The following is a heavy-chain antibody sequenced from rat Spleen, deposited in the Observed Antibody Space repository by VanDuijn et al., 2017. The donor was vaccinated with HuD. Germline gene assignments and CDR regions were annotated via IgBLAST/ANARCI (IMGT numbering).Heavy chain of an antibody. J-gene: IGHJ2*01. Sequence: EVQLVESGGGLVQPGRSLKLSCAASGFTFSNYGMAWVRQAPTKGLEWVATISYDGSSTYYRDSVKGRFTISRDNAITTLYLQMDSLRSEDTATYYCARITRVGFDYWGQGIMVTVSS. CDR2: ISYDGSST. CDR3: ARITRVGFDY. D-gene: IGHD1-4*01. V-gene: IGHV5-29*01. CDR1: GFTFSNYG.